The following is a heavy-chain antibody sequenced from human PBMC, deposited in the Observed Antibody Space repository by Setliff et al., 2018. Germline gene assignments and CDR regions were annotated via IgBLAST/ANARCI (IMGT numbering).Heavy chain of an antibody. CDR3: ARDHIYSSSWYYYYYGMDV. Sequence: SETLSLTCAVSGASFSGYYWSWIRQSPGKGLEWIGEIDQSGDTEYNPSLRSRVTISLDTSKNQFSLKLKSATAADTAVYYCARDHIYSSSWYYYYYGMDVWGQGTTVTVSS. J-gene: IGHJ6*02. D-gene: IGHD6-13*01. CDR1: GASFSGYY. CDR2: IDQSGDT. V-gene: IGHV4-34*01.